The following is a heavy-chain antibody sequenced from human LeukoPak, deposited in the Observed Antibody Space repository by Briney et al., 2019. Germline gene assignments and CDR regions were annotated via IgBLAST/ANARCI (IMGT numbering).Heavy chain of an antibody. CDR3: ARGVEMATIRYYYYGMDV. J-gene: IGHJ6*02. CDR2: IYRGGST. Sequence: GGSLRLSCAAPGVTLSSNYMSWVRQAPGEGLGWGSVIYRGGSTYYADSVKGRFTISRDNSKNTLYLQMNSLRAEDTAVYYCARGVEMATIRYYYYGMDVWGQGTTVTVSS. CDR1: GVTLSSNY. D-gene: IGHD5-24*01. V-gene: IGHV3-53*01.